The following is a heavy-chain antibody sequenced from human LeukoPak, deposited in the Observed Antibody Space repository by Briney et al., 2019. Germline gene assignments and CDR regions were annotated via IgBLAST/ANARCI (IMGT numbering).Heavy chain of an antibody. CDR2: IYTSWST. CDR3: QKTAYDILTGYYHYYYYYYMDV. V-gene: IGHV4-61*02. J-gene: IGHJ6*03. D-gene: IGHD3-9*01. CDR1: GGSISSGSYY. Sequence: SDTLSLTCTVSGGSISSGSYYWSWIRQPAGNGLEWIGRIYTSWSTNYNPSLKSRVTISVDTSKNQFSLKLSSVTAADTAVFFKQKTAYDILTGYYHYYYYYYMDVWGKGTTVTISS.